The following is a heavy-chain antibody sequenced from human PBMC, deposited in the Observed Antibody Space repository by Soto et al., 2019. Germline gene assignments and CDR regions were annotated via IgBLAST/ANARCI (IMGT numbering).Heavy chain of an antibody. CDR1: GYTFTGYA. CDR2: INAGNGNT. V-gene: IGHV1-3*05. Sequence: QVQLVQSGAEEKKPGASVKVSCKASGYTFTGYAMHWVRQAPGHRLEWMGWINAGNGNTKYSQKFQGRVTITGDTSASTAYMELSSLRSEDTAVYYCARAVAVPADFDFWGQGTLVTVSS. D-gene: IGHD6-19*01. J-gene: IGHJ4*02. CDR3: ARAVAVPADFDF.